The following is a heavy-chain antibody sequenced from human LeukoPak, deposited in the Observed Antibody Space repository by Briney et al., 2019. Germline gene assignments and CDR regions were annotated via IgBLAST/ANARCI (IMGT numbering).Heavy chain of an antibody. CDR1: GFTISNAW. V-gene: IGHV3-15*01. Sequence: WGPLRFSCAASGFTISNAWRSGVRQAPGKRLEWGGRNKSKTDGETTDYAAPVKRRFTISRDDSKNTLYLQMNSLKTEDTAVYYCTTDLKVRGVIIANWGQGTLVTVSS. CDR2: NKSKTDGETT. D-gene: IGHD3-10*01. CDR3: TTDLKVRGVIIAN. J-gene: IGHJ4*02.